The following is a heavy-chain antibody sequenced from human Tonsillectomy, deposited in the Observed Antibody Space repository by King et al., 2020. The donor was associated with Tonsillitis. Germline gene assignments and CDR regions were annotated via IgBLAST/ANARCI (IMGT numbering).Heavy chain of an antibody. CDR1: GFTFSSYA. V-gene: IGHV3-23*04. CDR3: AKGAYYDSSGNYFDY. J-gene: IGHJ4*02. Sequence: QLVQSGGGLVQPGGSLRLSCAASGFTFSSYAMNWVRQAPGKGLEWVSGISVSGGSTYYVDSVKGRFTISRDNTKNTLFLQMNSLRAEDTAVYYGAKGAYYDSSGNYFDYWGQGTLVTVSS. D-gene: IGHD3-22*01. CDR2: ISVSGGST.